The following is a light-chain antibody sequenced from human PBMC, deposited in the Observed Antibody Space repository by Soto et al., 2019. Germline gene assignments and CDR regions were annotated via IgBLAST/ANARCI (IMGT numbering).Light chain of an antibody. CDR1: SSDVGGYNY. CDR3: ATWDDSLNAAV. Sequence: QSALTQPRSVSGSPGQSVTISCTGTSSDVGGYNYVSWHQQHPGKAPNLMIYDVSKRPSGVPDRFSGSKSGNTASLTISGLQAEDEADYYCATWDDSLNAAVFGGGTQLTVL. V-gene: IGLV2-11*01. CDR2: DVS. J-gene: IGLJ7*01.